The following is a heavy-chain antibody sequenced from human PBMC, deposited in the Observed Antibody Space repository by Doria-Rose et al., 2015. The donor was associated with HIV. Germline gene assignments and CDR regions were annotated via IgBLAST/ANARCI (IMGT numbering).Heavy chain of an antibody. Sequence: QVQLVQSGAEVKKPGASVKVSCKASGYTFITYDINWVRQATGQGLKWMGWMNPNSGNTGYAQKFQGRVTMTRNTSISTAYMDLSSLRSEDTAVYYCARGRYSSSREGWFDPWGQGTLVTVSS. V-gene: IGHV1-8*02. CDR3: ARGRYSSSREGWFDP. CDR2: MNPNSGNT. CDR1: GYTFITYD. D-gene: IGHD2-15*01. J-gene: IGHJ5*02.